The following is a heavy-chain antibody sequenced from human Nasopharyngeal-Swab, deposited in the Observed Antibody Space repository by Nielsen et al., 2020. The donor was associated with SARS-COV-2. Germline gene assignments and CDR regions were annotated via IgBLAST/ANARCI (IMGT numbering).Heavy chain of an antibody. CDR3: AKHDAHYYMDV. CDR2: ISYDGSNK. CDR1: GFTFSTYA. V-gene: IGHV3-30-3*01. Sequence: GGSLRLSCAASGFTFSTYAMSWVRQAPGKGLEWVAVISYDGSNKYYADSVKGRFTISRDNSKNTLYLQMNSLRAEDTAVYYCAKHDAHYYMDVWGKGTTVTVSS. J-gene: IGHJ6*03. D-gene: IGHD2-21*01.